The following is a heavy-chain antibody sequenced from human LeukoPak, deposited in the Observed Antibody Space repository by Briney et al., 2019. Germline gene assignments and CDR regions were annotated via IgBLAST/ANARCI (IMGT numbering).Heavy chain of an antibody. J-gene: IGHJ3*02. CDR2: IYSGGTT. V-gene: IGHV3-66*01. D-gene: IGHD1-20*01. CDR3: ARANWNDDAFDI. Sequence: GGSLRLSCAASGFTFSSYAMHWVRQAPGKGLEWVSVIYSGGTTYYADSVKGRFTISRDNSKNTLYLQMNSLRADDTAVYYCARANWNDDAFDIWGQGTMVTVS. CDR1: GFTFSSYA.